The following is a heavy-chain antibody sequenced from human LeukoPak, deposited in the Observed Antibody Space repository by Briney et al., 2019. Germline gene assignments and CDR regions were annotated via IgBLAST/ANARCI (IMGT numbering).Heavy chain of an antibody. J-gene: IGHJ4*02. V-gene: IGHV1-2*02. CDR2: IDPNSGGT. CDR1: GYTFTGYY. CDR3: ARVDLSYYYDSSGYDNFDY. Sequence: APVKVSCKASGYTFTGYYMHWVRQAPGQGLEWMGWIDPNSGGTNYAQKFQGRVTMTRDTSISTAYMELSRLRSDDTAVYYCARVDLSYYYDSSGYDNFDYWGQGTLVTVSS. D-gene: IGHD3-22*01.